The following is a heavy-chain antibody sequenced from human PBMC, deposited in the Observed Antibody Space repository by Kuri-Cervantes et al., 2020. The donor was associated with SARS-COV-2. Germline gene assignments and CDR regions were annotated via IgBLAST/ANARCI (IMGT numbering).Heavy chain of an antibody. V-gene: IGHV3-30*04. J-gene: IGHJ4*02. CDR1: GFTFSSYA. CDR2: ISYDGSNK. Sequence: GGSLRLSCAASGFTFSSYAMHWVRQAPGKGLEWVAVISYDGSNKYYADSVKGRFTISRDNSKNTLYLQMNSLRAEDTAVYYCARGGSSGWSQLEYWGQGNLVTGSS. D-gene: IGHD6-19*01. CDR3: ARGGSSGWSQLEY.